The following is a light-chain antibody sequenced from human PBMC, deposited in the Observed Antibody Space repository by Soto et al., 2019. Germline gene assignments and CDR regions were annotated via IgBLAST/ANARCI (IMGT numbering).Light chain of an antibody. CDR2: DAS. V-gene: IGKV3-11*01. J-gene: IGKJ5*01. CDR3: QQRSNWPPIT. Sequence: ESVLAQSSAALCLSPGERPTLSCRASQSVSSYFAWYQQKPGQAPRLLIYDASNRATGIPARFSGSGSGTDFTLTISSLEPEDFAVYYCQQRSNWPPITFGQGTRLEIK. CDR1: QSVSSY.